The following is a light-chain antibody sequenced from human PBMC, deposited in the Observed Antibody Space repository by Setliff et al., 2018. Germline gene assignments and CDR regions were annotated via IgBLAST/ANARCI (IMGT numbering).Light chain of an antibody. CDR3: QQYHSYWT. CDR1: QSVSDW. J-gene: IGKJ1*01. CDR2: KAA. V-gene: IGKV1-5*03. Sequence: DIQMTQSPSTLSASVGDRVTITCRASQSVSDWLAWYQQQSGKAPKLLISKAAILESGVPSRFSGSGSGTDFTLTISSLQPDDFATYYCQQYHSYWTFGQGTKVDIK.